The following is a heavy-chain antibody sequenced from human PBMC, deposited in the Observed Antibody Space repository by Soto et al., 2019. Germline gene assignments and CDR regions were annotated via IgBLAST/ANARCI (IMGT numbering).Heavy chain of an antibody. D-gene: IGHD4-17*01. V-gene: IGHV4-30-2*01. CDR1: GGSISSGGYS. CDR3: ARGMTTVTTLDY. Sequence: QLQLQESGSGLVKPSQTLSLTCAVSGGSISSGGYSWSWIRQPPGKGLEWIGYIYHSGSTYYNPSLKSRVTISQDRSKKQFALKLSSVTAAETAVYYCARGMTTVTTLDYWGQGTLVTVSS. CDR2: IYHSGST. J-gene: IGHJ4*02.